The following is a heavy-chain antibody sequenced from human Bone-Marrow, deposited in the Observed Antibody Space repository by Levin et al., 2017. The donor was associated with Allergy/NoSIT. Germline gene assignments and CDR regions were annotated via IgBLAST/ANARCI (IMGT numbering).Heavy chain of an antibody. CDR3: ARDSPKRIVVAKGAIGTGTDAFDI. V-gene: IGHV3-48*03. CDR1: GFTFSSYE. J-gene: IGHJ3*02. Sequence: PGGSLRLSCAASGFTFSSYEMNWVRQAPGKGLEWVSYISSSGSTIYYADSVKGRFTISRDNAKNSLYLQMNSLRAEDTAVYYCARDSPKRIVVAKGAIGTGTDAFDIWGQGTMVTVSS. D-gene: IGHD2-2*01. CDR2: ISSSGSTI.